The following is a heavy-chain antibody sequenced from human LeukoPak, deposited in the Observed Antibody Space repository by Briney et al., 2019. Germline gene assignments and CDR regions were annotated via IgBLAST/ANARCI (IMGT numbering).Heavy chain of an antibody. V-gene: IGHV1-46*01. CDR1: GYTFTSYY. Sequence: GASVKVFCKASGYTFTSYYMHWVRQAPGQGLEWMGIINPSGGSTSYAQKFQGRVTMTRDTSTSTVYMELSSLRSEDTAVYYCARDQYDSSGYYYGAFDIWGQGTMVTVSS. CDR3: ARDQYDSSGYYYGAFDI. CDR2: INPSGGST. J-gene: IGHJ3*02. D-gene: IGHD3-22*01.